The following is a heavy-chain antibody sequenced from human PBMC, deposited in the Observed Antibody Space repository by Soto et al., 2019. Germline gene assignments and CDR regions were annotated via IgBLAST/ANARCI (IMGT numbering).Heavy chain of an antibody. V-gene: IGHV4-39*01. CDR3: ARRGGGDSLFDS. J-gene: IGHJ4*02. Sequence: PXETLSLTCTVSGCSFSSSNYYWGWIRQSPGKGLEWIGNIFYGGGSGVAYYSPSLKSRVTISVDTSKNQFSLNMRSLTAADTAVYFCARRGGGDSLFDSWGQGKLVTVSS. CDR1: GCSFSSSNYY. CDR2: IFYGGGSGVA. D-gene: IGHD4-17*01.